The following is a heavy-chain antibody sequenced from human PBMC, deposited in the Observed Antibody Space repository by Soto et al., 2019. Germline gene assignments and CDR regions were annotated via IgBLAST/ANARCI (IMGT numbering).Heavy chain of an antibody. CDR2: IYSGGST. Sequence: PGGSLRLSCAASGFTVSSNYMSWVRQAPRKGLEWVSVIYSGGSTYYADSVKGRFTISRDDSKNTLYLQMNSLKTEDTAVYYCTTPGRSAPRYYYYGMDVWGQGTTVTVSS. CDR1: GFTVSSNY. J-gene: IGHJ6*02. V-gene: IGHV3-53*01. CDR3: TTPGRSAPRYYYYGMDV. D-gene: IGHD3-3*01.